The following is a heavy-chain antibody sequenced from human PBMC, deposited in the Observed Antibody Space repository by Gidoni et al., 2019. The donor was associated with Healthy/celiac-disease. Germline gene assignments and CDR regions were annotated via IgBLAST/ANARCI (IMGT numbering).Heavy chain of an antibody. D-gene: IGHD4-17*01. CDR1: GFSLSTSGVG. CDR3: AHQDYGDYRVHAFDI. J-gene: IGHJ3*02. Sequence: QITLKESGPTLVKPTQTLTLTCTFSGFSLSTSGVGVGWIRQPPGKALEWLALIYWDDDKRYSPSLKSRLTITKDTSKTQVVLTMTNMDPVDTATYYCAHQDYGDYRVHAFDIWGQGTMVTVSS. CDR2: IYWDDDK. V-gene: IGHV2-5*02.